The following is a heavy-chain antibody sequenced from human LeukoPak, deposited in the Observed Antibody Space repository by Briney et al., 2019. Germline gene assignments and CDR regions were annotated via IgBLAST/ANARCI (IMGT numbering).Heavy chain of an antibody. CDR2: ISSRTNYI. J-gene: IGHJ4*02. CDR3: AGESSSNTAFDY. D-gene: IGHD5-18*01. CDR1: GFTFSLYS. Sequence: GGSLRLSWAASGFTFSLYSMNWVRQAPGKGLEWVSSISSRTNYIDYADSVKGRFIISRDDARNSLSLQMNTLRAEDTAIYYCAGESSSNTAFDYWGKGILVTVSS. V-gene: IGHV3-21*01.